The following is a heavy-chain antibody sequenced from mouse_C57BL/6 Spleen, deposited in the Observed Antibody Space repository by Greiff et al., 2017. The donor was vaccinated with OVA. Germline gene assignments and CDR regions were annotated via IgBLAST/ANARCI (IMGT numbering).Heavy chain of an antibody. CDR1: GYTFTSYW. Sequence: QVHVKQPGAELVRPGSSVKLSCKASGYTFTSYWMHWVKQRPIQGLEWIGNIDPSDSETHYNQKFKDKATLTVDKSSSTAYMQLSSLTSEDSAVYYCARRDFDYWGQGTTLTVSS. V-gene: IGHV1-52*01. CDR2: IDPSDSET. CDR3: ARRDFDY. J-gene: IGHJ2*01.